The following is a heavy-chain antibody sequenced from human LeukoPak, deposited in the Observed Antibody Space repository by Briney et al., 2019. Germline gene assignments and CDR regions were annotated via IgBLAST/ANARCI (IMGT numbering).Heavy chain of an antibody. Sequence: SETLSLTCTVSGGSISSSSYYWGWIRQPPGKGLEWIGSIYYSGSTYYNPSLKSRVTISVDTSKNQFSLKLSSVTAADTAVYYCAKDPDCTSGVCYTFFDYWGQGTLVTVSS. D-gene: IGHD2-8*01. CDR1: GGSISSSSYY. J-gene: IGHJ4*02. CDR3: AKDPDCTSGVCYTFFDY. V-gene: IGHV4-39*07. CDR2: IYYSGST.